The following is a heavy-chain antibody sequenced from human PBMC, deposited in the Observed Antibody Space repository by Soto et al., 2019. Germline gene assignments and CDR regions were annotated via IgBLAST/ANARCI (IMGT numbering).Heavy chain of an antibody. Sequence: EVQLVESGGGLVQSGASLRLSCAASGFIFRDYSMNWVRQTPGKGLEWIAHIAGGGVPTYYADSVKGRFTISRDRGKNFLYLQMNGLKGDDSGIYYCTRASSYAFDYWGQGALVTVSS. CDR1: GFIFRDYS. D-gene: IGHD2-2*01. V-gene: IGHV3-48*01. CDR3: TRASSYAFDY. J-gene: IGHJ4*02. CDR2: IAGGGVPT.